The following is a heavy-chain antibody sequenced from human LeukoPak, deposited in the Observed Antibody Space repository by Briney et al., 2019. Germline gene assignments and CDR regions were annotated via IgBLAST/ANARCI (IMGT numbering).Heavy chain of an antibody. CDR1: GFTFSSYW. Sequence: PGGSLRLSCAASGFTFSSYWMSWVRQAPGKGLEWVASTKGNGGSTNYADSVKGRFTISRDNSKNTLYLQMNSLRAEDTAVYYCARALYSSGWYGVSPGVWGQGTTVTVSS. CDR2: TKGNGGST. V-gene: IGHV3-23*01. D-gene: IGHD6-19*01. J-gene: IGHJ6*02. CDR3: ARALYSSGWYGVSPGV.